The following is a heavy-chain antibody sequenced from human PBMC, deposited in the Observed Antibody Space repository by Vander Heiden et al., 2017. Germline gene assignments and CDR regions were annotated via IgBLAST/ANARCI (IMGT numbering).Heavy chain of an antibody. CDR2: IYYSGRT. V-gene: IGHV4-39*01. CDR1: VPSLSSSSYY. Sequence: QLQLQGSGPVLLKPSETLSLTCTVSVPSLSSSSYYWSWIRQRWKVLEWIGSIYYSGRTYYNPALKSRVTISVDTSNNQFSLKLSSVTAADTAVYYCARPMTRYNWFDPWGQGTLATVSS. J-gene: IGHJ5*02. CDR3: ARPMTRYNWFDP.